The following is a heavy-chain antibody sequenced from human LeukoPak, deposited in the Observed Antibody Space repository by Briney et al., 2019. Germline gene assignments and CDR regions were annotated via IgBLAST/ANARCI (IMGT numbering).Heavy chain of an antibody. J-gene: IGHJ4*02. CDR2: ISSSGSTI. CDR1: GFTLSSYA. CDR3: ARGRYSGYDFDY. D-gene: IGHD5-12*01. Sequence: GGSLRLSCAASGFTLSSYAMSWVRQAPGKGLEWVSYISSSGSTIYYADSVKGRFTISRDNAKNSLYLQMNSLRAEDTAIYYCARGRYSGYDFDYWGQGALVTVSS. V-gene: IGHV3-48*03.